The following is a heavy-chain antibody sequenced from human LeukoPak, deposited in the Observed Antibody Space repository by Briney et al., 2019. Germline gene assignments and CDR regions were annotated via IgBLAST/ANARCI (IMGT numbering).Heavy chain of an antibody. CDR2: ISAYNGNT. J-gene: IGHJ4*02. D-gene: IGHD6-13*01. Sequence: ASVKVSCKASGYTFTSYGISWVRQAPGQGLEWMGWISAYNGNTNYAQKLQGRVTMTTDASTSTAYMELRSLRSDDTAVYYCARDTGIAAAGIIDYWGQGTLVTVSS. CDR1: GYTFTSYG. CDR3: ARDTGIAAAGIIDY. V-gene: IGHV1-18*01.